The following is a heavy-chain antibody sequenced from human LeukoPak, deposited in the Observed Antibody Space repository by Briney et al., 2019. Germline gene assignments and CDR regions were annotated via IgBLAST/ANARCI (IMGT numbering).Heavy chain of an antibody. CDR1: GGTFSSYA. CDR3: ARDLIEMATINYFDY. D-gene: IGHD5-24*01. Sequence: ASVKVSCKASGGTFSSYAISWVRQAPGQGLEWMGGIIPIFGTANYAQKFQGRVTITADESTSTAYMELSSLRSEDTAVYYCARDLIEMATINYFDYWGQGTLVTVSS. J-gene: IGHJ4*02. CDR2: IIPIFGTA. V-gene: IGHV1-69*13.